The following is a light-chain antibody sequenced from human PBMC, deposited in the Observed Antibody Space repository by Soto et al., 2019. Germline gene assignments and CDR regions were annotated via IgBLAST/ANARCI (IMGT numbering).Light chain of an antibody. CDR1: QSISSSY. Sequence: EIVLTQSPGTLSLSPGERATLSCRASQSISSSYLAWYQQKPGQAPRLLIYAASSRATGIPDRFSGSRSGTDFTLTLSRVEPEDFAMYYCQQYGSSSFTFGPGTQLEIK. J-gene: IGKJ2*01. V-gene: IGKV3-20*01. CDR2: AAS. CDR3: QQYGSSSFT.